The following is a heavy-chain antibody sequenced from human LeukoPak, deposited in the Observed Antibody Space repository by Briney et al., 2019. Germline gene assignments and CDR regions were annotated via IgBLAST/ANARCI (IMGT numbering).Heavy chain of an antibody. J-gene: IGHJ4*02. CDR3: ARDLYYSSSTYYDY. CDR2: IYTSGST. V-gene: IGHV4-4*07. D-gene: IGHD6-6*01. Sequence: SETLSLTCTVSGGSISSYYWSWIRQPAWKGLEWIGRIYTSGSTNYNPSLKSRVTMSVDTSKNQFSLKLSSVTAADTAVYYCARDLYYSSSTYYDYWGQGTLVTVSS. CDR1: GGSISSYY.